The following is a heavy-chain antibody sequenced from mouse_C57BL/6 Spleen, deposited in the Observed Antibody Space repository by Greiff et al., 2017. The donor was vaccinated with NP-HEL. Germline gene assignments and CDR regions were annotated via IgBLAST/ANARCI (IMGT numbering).Heavy chain of an antibody. Sequence: EVQRVESGGGLVKPGGSLKLSCAASGFTFSSYAMSWVRQTPEKRLEWVATISDGGSYTYYPDNVKGRFTISRDNAKNNLYLQMSHLKSEDTAMYYCARENAYYKDLDYWGQGTTLTVSS. CDR1: GFTFSSYA. V-gene: IGHV5-4*01. CDR2: ISDGGSYT. J-gene: IGHJ2*01. D-gene: IGHD2-12*01. CDR3: ARENAYYKDLDY.